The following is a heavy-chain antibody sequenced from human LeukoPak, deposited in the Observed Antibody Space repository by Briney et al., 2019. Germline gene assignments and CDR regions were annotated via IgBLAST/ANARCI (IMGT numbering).Heavy chain of an antibody. Sequence: SETLSLTCTVSGGSISSYYWSSIRQPPGKGLEWIGYIYYSGSTKYNSSLKSRVTISVDTSKNQFSLKLGSVTAADTAVYYCARGACGGDCYLVWGQGALVTVSS. CDR3: ARGACGGDCYLV. J-gene: IGHJ4*02. V-gene: IGHV4-59*01. D-gene: IGHD2-21*02. CDR2: IYYSGST. CDR1: GGSISSYY.